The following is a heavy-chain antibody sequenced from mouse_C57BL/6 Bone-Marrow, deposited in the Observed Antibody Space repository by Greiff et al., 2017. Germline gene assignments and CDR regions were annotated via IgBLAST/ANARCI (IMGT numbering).Heavy chain of an antibody. CDR1: GFTFSSYG. D-gene: IGHD3-1*01. CDR2: ISSGGSYT. CDR3: ARQGLGFAY. Sequence: EVKLVESGGDLVKPGGSLKLSCAASGFTFSSYGMSWVRQTPDKRLEWVATISSGGSYTYYPDSVKGRFTISRDNAKNTLYLQMSSLKSEDTAMYYCARQGLGFAYWGQGTLVTVSA. V-gene: IGHV5-6*01. J-gene: IGHJ3*01.